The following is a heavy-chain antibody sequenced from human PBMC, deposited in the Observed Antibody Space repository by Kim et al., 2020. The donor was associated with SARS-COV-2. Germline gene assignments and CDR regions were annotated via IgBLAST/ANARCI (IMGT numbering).Heavy chain of an antibody. J-gene: IGHJ5*02. CDR1: GFTFNIYA. CDR3: AIGFGGKYLNWFDP. V-gene: IGHV3-30-3*01. Sequence: GGSLRLSCAASGFTFNIYAIHWVRLPPAKGLEWVAVITFDGSNKYYADSVMGRFTIYRDNSKNTLFLQMDSRRAEDTAVYYCAIGFGGKYLNWFDPWGRGTLVTVSS. D-gene: IGHD3-16*01. CDR2: ITFDGSNK.